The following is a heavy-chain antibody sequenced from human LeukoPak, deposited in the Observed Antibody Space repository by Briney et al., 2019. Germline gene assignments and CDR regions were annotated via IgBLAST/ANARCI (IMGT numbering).Heavy chain of an antibody. D-gene: IGHD5-24*01. Sequence: GGSLRLSCAASGFTFSSYWMSWVRQAPGKGLEWVANIKQDGSEKYYVDSVKSRFTISRDNAKNSLYLQMNSLRAEDTAVYYCARESRTVQMATSMHGHWFDPWGQGTLVTVSS. V-gene: IGHV3-7*01. CDR1: GFTFSSYW. CDR3: ARESRTVQMATSMHGHWFDP. CDR2: IKQDGSEK. J-gene: IGHJ5*02.